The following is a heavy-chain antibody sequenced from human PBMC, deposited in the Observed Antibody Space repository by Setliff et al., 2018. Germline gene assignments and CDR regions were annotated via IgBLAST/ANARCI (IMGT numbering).Heavy chain of an antibody. CDR2: FHTGGST. CDR1: GDSISSGSYY. J-gene: IGHJ5*02. Sequence: SETLSLTCTVSGDSISSGSYYWTWIRQPAGKGLEWMGHFHTGGSTNYNRSLRSRVSISVDTSKNQFSLKLSSVTAADTATYYCARAGPTVTFFRVLVISWWDPWGQGSLVTVS. D-gene: IGHD3-3*01. V-gene: IGHV4-61*09. CDR3: ARAGPTVTFFRVLVISWWDP.